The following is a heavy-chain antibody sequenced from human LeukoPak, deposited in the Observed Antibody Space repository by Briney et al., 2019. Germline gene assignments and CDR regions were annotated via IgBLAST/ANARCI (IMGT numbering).Heavy chain of an antibody. V-gene: IGHV4-39*07. CDR2: INHSGST. CDR3: AIKIMVRGVITYDAFDI. D-gene: IGHD3-10*01. CDR1: GGSISSGGYY. Sequence: SETLSLTCTVSGGSISSGGYYWSWIRQPPGKGLEWIGEINHSGSTNYNPSLKSRVTISVDTSKNQFSLKLSSVTAADTAVYYCAIKIMVRGVITYDAFDIWGQGTMVTVSS. J-gene: IGHJ3*02.